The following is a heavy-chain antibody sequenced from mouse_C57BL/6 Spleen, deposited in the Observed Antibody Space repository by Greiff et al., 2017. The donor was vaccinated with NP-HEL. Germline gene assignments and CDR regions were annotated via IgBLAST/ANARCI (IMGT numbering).Heavy chain of an antibody. D-gene: IGHD3-1*01. CDR3: ARRGDGPYFDY. CDR1: GFTFSSYG. Sequence: VQLKESGGDLVKPGGSLKLSCAASGFTFSSYGMSWVRQTPDKRLEWVATISSGGSYTYYPDSVKGRFTISRDNAKNTLYLQMSSLKSEDTAMYYCARRGDGPYFDYWGQGTTLTVSS. V-gene: IGHV5-6*01. CDR2: ISSGGSYT. J-gene: IGHJ2*01.